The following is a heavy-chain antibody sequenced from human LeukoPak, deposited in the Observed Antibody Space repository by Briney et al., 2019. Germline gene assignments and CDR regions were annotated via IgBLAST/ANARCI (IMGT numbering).Heavy chain of an antibody. CDR2: IRYDGSNK. J-gene: IGHJ4*02. D-gene: IGHD3-9*01. CDR1: GFTFSSYG. CDR3: AREGDFNYDILTGYYIEGGYFDY. Sequence: GGSLRLSCAASGFTFSSYGMHWVRQAPGKGLEWVAFIRYDGSNKYYADSVKGRFTISRDNSKNTLYLQMNSLRAEDTAVYYCAREGDFNYDILTGYYIEGGYFDYWGQGTLVTVSS. V-gene: IGHV3-30*02.